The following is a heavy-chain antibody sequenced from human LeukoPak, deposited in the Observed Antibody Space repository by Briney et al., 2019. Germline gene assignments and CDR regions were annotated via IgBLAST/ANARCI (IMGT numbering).Heavy chain of an antibody. CDR2: ISSSSSTI. D-gene: IGHD2-15*01. J-gene: IGHJ4*02. V-gene: IGHV3-48*01. CDR3: AKDLCSGGSCYLFDY. Sequence: GGSLRLSCAASGFTFNSYSMNWVRQAPGKGLEWVSYISSSSSTIYLADSAKGRFTISRDNSKNTLYLRMNSLRAEDTAVYYCAKDLCSGGSCYLFDYWGQGTLVTVSS. CDR1: GFTFNSYS.